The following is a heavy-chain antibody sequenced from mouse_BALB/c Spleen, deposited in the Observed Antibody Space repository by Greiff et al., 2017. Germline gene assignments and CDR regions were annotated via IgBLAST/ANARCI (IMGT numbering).Heavy chain of an antibody. D-gene: IGHD1-1*01. V-gene: IGHV7-3*02. CDR2: IRNKANGYTT. Sequence: EVMLVESGGGLVQPGGSLRLSCATSGFTFTDYYMSWVRQPPGKALEWLGFIRNKANGYTTEYSASVKGRFTISRDNSQSILYLQMNTLRAEDSATYYCATTVVAYYYAMDYWGQGTSVTVSS. J-gene: IGHJ4*01. CDR1: GFTFTDYY. CDR3: ATTVVAYYYAMDY.